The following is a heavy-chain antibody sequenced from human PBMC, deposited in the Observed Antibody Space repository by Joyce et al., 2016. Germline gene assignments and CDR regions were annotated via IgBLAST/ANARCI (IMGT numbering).Heavy chain of an antibody. CDR1: GGSVASGSYW. Sequence: QVQLLESGPGLVKPSETLSLRCTVSGGSVASGSYWWSWVRRPPGKGLEWMGYVFYRGSANYIPSLKSRVTMSGDSSKNEVALTMTSGTAADTAVYFCARGAGEGYNVIAYWGQGTLVTVSS. V-gene: IGHV4-61*01. D-gene: IGHD5-24*01. CDR2: VFYRGSA. CDR3: ARGAGEGYNVIAY. J-gene: IGHJ4*02.